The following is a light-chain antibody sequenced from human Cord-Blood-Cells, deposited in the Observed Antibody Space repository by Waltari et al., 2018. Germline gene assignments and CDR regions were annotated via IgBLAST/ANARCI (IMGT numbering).Light chain of an antibody. J-gene: IGKJ1*01. Sequence: DIQMTQSPSTLSASVGDRVTTTCRASQSISRWLAWSQQKPGKAPKLLIYKASSLESGVPSRFSGSGSGTEFTLTISSLQPDDFATYYCQQYNSYSRTFGQGTKVEIK. CDR2: KAS. CDR3: QQYNSYSRT. CDR1: QSISRW. V-gene: IGKV1-5*03.